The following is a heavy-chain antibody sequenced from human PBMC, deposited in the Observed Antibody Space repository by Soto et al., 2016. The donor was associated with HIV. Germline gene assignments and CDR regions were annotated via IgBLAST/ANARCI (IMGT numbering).Heavy chain of an antibody. D-gene: IGHD3-10*01. CDR2: ISAYNGNT. CDR1: GYTFTSYG. CDR3: ARVEGRHITMVRGVIITGFDY. V-gene: IGHV1-18*01. J-gene: IGHJ4*02. Sequence: QVQLVQSGAEVKKPGASVKVSCKASGYTFTSYGISWVRQAPGQGLEWMGWISAYNGNTNYAQKLQGRVTMTTDTSTSTAYMELRSLRSDDTAVYYCARVEGRHITMVRGVIITGFDYWGQGTLVTVSS.